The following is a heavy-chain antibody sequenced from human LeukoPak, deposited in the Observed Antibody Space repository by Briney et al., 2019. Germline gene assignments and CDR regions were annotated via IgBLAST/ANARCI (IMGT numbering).Heavy chain of an antibody. CDR1: GYTFTSYY. CDR3: ARGSLGVVVPAAIDY. J-gene: IGHJ4*02. CDR2: INPSGGST. V-gene: IGHV1-46*01. D-gene: IGHD2-2*01. Sequence: ASVKVSCKASGYTFTSYYMHWVRQAPGQGLQWMGIINPSGGSTSYAQKFQGRVTMTRDTSTSTVYMELSSLRSEDTAVYYCARGSLGVVVPAAIDYWGQGTLVTVSS.